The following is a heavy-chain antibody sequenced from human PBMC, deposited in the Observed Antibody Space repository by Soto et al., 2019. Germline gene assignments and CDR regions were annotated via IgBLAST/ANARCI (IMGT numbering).Heavy chain of an antibody. V-gene: IGHV1-46*01. Sequence: GASVKVSCKASGYTFTSYYMHWVRQAPGQGLEWMGIINPSGGSTSYAQKFQGRVTMTRDTSTSTVYMELSSLRSEDTAVYYCAREVVGGRGVISHYYYYGMDVWGQGTTVTVSS. J-gene: IGHJ6*02. D-gene: IGHD3-10*01. CDR3: AREVVGGRGVISHYYYYGMDV. CDR2: INPSGGST. CDR1: GYTFTSYY.